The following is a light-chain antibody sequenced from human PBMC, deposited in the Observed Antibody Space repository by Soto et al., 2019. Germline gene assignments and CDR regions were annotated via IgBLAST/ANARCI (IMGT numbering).Light chain of an antibody. V-gene: IGKV1-13*02. CDR3: QHFNSYPSIT. J-gene: IGKJ5*01. Sequence: AIQLTQSPSSLSASVGDRVTITFRASQGISSALAWYQQKPGKAPKLMIYDASSMESGDPSRFSGCGSGTDFTLTISSKHPEDLATSYCQHFNSYPSITFVQGTRLEIK. CDR1: QGISSA. CDR2: DAS.